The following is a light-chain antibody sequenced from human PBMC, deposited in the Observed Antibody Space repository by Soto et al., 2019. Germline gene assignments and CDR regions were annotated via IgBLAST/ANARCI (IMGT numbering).Light chain of an antibody. V-gene: IGKV3-20*01. CDR3: QQFQSSLRT. CDR2: GVS. J-gene: IGKJ1*01. CDR1: QSLSGNY. Sequence: NVLTQSPGTLSLSPGERATLSCRASQSLSGNYLAWYQQKPGQAPRLLIYGVSGRATGIPDRFSGSGSGTDFTLTISGLEPEDFAVYFCQQFQSSLRTFGQGTKVDIK.